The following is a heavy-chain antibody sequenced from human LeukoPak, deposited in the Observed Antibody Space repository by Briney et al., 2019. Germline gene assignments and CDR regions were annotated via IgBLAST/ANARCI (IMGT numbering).Heavy chain of an antibody. Sequence: GGSLRLSCAASGFTFSSYSMNWVRQAPGKGLEWVSSISSSSSYIYYADSVKGRFTISRDNAKNSLYLQMNSLRAEDTAVYYCARGRRVDAFDIWGQGTMVTVSS. D-gene: IGHD3-10*01. CDR1: GFTFSSYS. CDR2: ISSSSSYI. V-gene: IGHV3-21*01. J-gene: IGHJ3*02. CDR3: ARGRRVDAFDI.